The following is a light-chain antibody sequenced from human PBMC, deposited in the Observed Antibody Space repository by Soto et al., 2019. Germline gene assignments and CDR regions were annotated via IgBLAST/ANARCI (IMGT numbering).Light chain of an antibody. Sequence: QSALTQPASVSGSPGQSITISCTGTSSDVVSYNLVSWYQQHPGKAPKLIIYEGDKRPSGLSNRFSGAKSGNTASLTISGLQTEDEADYDCCSYAGGNTLIFGGGTKLTVL. CDR3: CSYAGGNTLI. CDR1: SSDVVSYNL. CDR2: EGD. J-gene: IGLJ2*01. V-gene: IGLV2-23*01.